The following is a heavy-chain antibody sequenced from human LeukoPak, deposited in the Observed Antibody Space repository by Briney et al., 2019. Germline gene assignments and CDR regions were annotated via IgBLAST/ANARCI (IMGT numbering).Heavy chain of an antibody. D-gene: IGHD3-22*01. CDR1: GGSISTNNW. V-gene: IGHV4-4*02. Sequence: SETLSLTCAVSGGSISTNNWWSWVRQPPGKGLEWIGEIYHSGSTNYTPPHKRLVTISVDKSKNQFSLKLTSVPAADTAVYYCARGGPSGYVYWGQGTLVTVSS. CDR3: ARGGPSGYVY. J-gene: IGHJ4*02. CDR2: IYHSGST.